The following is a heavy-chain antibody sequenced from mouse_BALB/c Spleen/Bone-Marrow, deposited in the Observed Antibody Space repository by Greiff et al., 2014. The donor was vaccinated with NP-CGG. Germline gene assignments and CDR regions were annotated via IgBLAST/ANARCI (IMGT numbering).Heavy chain of an antibody. CDR2: IWRGGTT. J-gene: IGHJ3*01. Sequence: QVQLQQSGPSLVQPSQSLSITCTVSGFSLTNYGIYWVRQSPGKGLEWLGVIWRGGTTDYNAAFMSRLSITKDNSKCQVFFKMNSLQADDTAIYYCARGNYGSSPFAYWGQGTLVTVSA. CDR1: GFSLTNYG. V-gene: IGHV2-5-1*01. D-gene: IGHD1-1*01. CDR3: ARGNYGSSPFAY.